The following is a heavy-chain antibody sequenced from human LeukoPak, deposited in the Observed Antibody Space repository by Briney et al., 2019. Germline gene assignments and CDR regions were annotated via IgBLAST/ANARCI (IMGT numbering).Heavy chain of an antibody. Sequence: GGSLRLSCAASGFTFSSYAMHWVRQAPGKGLEWVAVISYDGSNKYYADSVKGRFTISRDNSKNTLYLQMNSLRAEDTAVYYCATGPYSSTWYYFDSWGQGTLVTVSS. J-gene: IGHJ4*02. CDR3: ATGPYSSTWYYFDS. V-gene: IGHV3-30*04. CDR1: GFTFSSYA. CDR2: ISYDGSNK. D-gene: IGHD6-13*01.